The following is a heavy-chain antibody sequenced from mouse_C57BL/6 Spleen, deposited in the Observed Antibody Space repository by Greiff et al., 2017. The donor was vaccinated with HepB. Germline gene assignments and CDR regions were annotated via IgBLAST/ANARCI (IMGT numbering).Heavy chain of an antibody. CDR3: ARLTTVVACYFDY. V-gene: IGHV1-64*01. Sequence: VQLQQPGAELVKPGASVKLSCKASGYTFTSYWMHWVKQRPGQGLEWIGMIHPNSGSTNYNEKFKSKATLTVDKSSSTAYMQLSSLTSEDSAVYYCARLTTVVACYFDYWGQGTTLTVSS. D-gene: IGHD1-1*01. CDR1: GYTFTSYW. J-gene: IGHJ2*01. CDR2: IHPNSGST.